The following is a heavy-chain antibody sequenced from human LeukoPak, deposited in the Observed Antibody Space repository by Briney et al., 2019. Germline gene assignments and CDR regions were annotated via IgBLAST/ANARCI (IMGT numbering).Heavy chain of an antibody. Sequence: ASVKVSCKAPGYTFTSYYMHWVRQAPGRGLEWMGIINPSGGSTSYAQKFQGRVTMTRDMSTSTVYMELSSLRSEDTAVYYCARPRYQLLEADAFDIWGQGTMVTVSS. J-gene: IGHJ3*02. CDR2: INPSGGST. V-gene: IGHV1-46*01. D-gene: IGHD2-2*01. CDR1: GYTFTSYY. CDR3: ARPRYQLLEADAFDI.